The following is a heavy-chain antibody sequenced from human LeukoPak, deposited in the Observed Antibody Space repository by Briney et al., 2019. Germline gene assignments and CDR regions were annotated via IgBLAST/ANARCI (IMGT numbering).Heavy chain of an antibody. D-gene: IGHD3-10*01. Sequence: PGGSLRLSCAASGFTVSSNYMSWVRQAPGKGLEWVSVIYSGGSTHYADSVKGRFTISRDNSKNTLYLQMNSLRAEDTAVYYCARALVTMVRGVIIKGGGIDYWGQGTLVTVSS. J-gene: IGHJ4*02. CDR3: ARALVTMVRGVIIKGGGIDY. CDR2: IYSGGST. V-gene: IGHV3-66*01. CDR1: GFTVSSNY.